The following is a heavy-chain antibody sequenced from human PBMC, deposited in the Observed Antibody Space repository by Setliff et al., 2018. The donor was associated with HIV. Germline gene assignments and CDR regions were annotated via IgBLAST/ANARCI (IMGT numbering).Heavy chain of an antibody. Sequence: PSETLSLTGAVYGGSFSDYYWSWIRQPAGKGLEWIGRVSSRGDTNYNPSLKSRVTMSVDTSKNHFSLKLTSVTASDTAVYYCARAAAGNTGPFDLWGQGSPVTVSS. J-gene: IGHJ4*02. CDR2: VSSRGDT. CDR1: GGSFSDYY. D-gene: IGHD4-17*01. V-gene: IGHV4-59*10. CDR3: ARAAAGNTGPFDL.